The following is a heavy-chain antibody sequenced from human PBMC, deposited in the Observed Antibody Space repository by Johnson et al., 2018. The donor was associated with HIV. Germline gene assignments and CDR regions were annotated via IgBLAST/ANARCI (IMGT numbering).Heavy chain of an antibody. J-gene: IGHJ3*01. D-gene: IGHD2-8*01. CDR3: ARRTLGGYGPKGICPINAFDV. V-gene: IGHV3-23*04. CDR2: ISGSGGRT. Sequence: VQLVESGGGLVQPGRSLRLSCVASGFTFDDYAMHWVRQAPGKGLEWVSCISGSGGRTYYADSVKGRFTISRDNSKNTMVVQMNSLRAEDTAVYFCARRTLGGYGPKGICPINAFDVWGQGTTVTVAS. CDR1: GFTFDDYA.